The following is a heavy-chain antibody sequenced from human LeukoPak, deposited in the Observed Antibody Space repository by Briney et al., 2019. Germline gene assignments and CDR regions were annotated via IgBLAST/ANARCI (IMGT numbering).Heavy chain of an antibody. V-gene: IGHV4-59*01. CDR2: IYYSVST. J-gene: IGHJ5*02. Sequence: KSSETLSLTCTVSGGSISSYYWSWIRQPPGKGLEWIGYIYYSVSTNYNPSLKSRVTISVDTSKNQFSLKLNSVTAADTAVYYCARGSYPGAVLDPWGQGTLVTVSS. CDR3: ARGSYPGAVLDP. D-gene: IGHD1-26*01. CDR1: GGSISSYY.